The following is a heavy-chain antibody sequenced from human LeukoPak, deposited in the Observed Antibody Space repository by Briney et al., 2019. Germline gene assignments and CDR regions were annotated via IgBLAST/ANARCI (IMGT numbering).Heavy chain of an antibody. Sequence: ASVKVSCKASGYTFTSYGISWVRQAPGQGLEWMGIINPSGGSTSYAQKFQGRVTMTRDMSTSTVYMELSSLRSEDTAVYYCARVGYSYGYYSSSWYSDYWGQGTLVTVSS. CDR3: ARVGYSYGYYSSSWYSDY. J-gene: IGHJ4*02. V-gene: IGHV1-46*01. CDR1: GYTFTSYG. D-gene: IGHD5-18*01. CDR2: INPSGGST.